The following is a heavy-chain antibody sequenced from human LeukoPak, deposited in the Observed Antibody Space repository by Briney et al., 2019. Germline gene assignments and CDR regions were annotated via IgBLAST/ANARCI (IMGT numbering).Heavy chain of an antibody. V-gene: IGHV4-59*04. Sequence: SETLSLTCTVSGGSISNYYWSWIRQPPGKGLEWIGYIYYSGSTYYNPSLKSRVTISVDTSKNQFSLKLTSVTAADTAVYFCARTLGYCSSSSCYNWFDPWGQGTLVTVSS. J-gene: IGHJ5*02. CDR3: ARTLGYCSSSSCYNWFDP. CDR1: GGSISNYY. D-gene: IGHD2-2*01. CDR2: IYYSGST.